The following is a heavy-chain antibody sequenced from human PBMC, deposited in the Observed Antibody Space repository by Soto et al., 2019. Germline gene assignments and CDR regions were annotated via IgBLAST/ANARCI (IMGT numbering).Heavy chain of an antibody. J-gene: IGHJ3*02. Sequence: EVQLVESGGGLVQPGGSLRLSCAASGFTFSDHYMDWVRQAPGKGLEWVGRIRNKGNRYSTIYAASVKGRFTISRDDSKASVSLQMSSLKTEDTAVYYCTRVRIYADEGGRPSDIWGEGTVVTVSS. CDR3: TRVRIYADEGGRPSDI. V-gene: IGHV3-72*01. CDR2: IRNKGNRYST. CDR1: GFTFSDHY. D-gene: IGHD2-8*01.